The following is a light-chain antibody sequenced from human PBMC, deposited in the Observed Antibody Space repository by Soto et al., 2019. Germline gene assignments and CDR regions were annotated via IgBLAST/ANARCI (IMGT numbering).Light chain of an antibody. CDR1: QSINIW. V-gene: IGKV1-5*01. CDR3: QHYNSYSPS. CDR2: DAS. J-gene: IGKJ4*01. Sequence: DIPMTQSPSTLSASVGDRVTITCRASQSINIWLAWYQQKPGKAPKLLIYDASSLQSGVPSRFRGSTSGTEFTLTISSLQPDDFATYYCQHYNSYSPSFGGGTKVEIK.